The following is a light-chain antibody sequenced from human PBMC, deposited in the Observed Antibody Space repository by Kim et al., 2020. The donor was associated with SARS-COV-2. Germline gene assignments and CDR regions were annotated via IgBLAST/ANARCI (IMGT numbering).Light chain of an antibody. CDR1: SSNIGAGYA. Sequence: RVTIFCPGSSSNIGAGYAVHWYQQLPGTAPKLLIYGNSNRPSGVPDRFSGSKSGTSASLAITGLQAEDEADYYCQSYDSSLSGSVFGGGTQLTVL. V-gene: IGLV1-40*01. J-gene: IGLJ3*02. CDR3: QSYDSSLSGSV. CDR2: GNS.